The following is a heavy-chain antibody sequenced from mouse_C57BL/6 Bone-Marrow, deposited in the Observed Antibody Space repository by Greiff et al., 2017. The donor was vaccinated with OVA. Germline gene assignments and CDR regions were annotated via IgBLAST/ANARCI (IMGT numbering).Heavy chain of an antibody. Sequence: VQLVESGTELVKPGASVKLSCKASGYTFTSYWMHWVKQRPGQGLEWIGNINPSNGGTNYNEKFKSKATLTVDKSSSTAYMQLSSLTSEDSAVYYCARGGITTRGFAYWGQGTTLTVSS. J-gene: IGHJ2*01. D-gene: IGHD1-1*01. CDR1: GYTFTSYW. CDR3: ARGGITTRGFAY. CDR2: INPSNGGT. V-gene: IGHV1-53*01.